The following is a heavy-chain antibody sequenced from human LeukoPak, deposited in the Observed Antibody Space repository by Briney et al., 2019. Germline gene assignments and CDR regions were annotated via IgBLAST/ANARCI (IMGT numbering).Heavy chain of an antibody. CDR2: IYFSGST. CDR1: GGSISSSGYY. CDR3: ARLSEWIDP. J-gene: IGHJ5*02. V-gene: IGHV4-39*07. D-gene: IGHD1-14*01. Sequence: SETLSLTCTVSGGSISSSGYYWGCIRQPPGKGLEWIGSIYFSGSTYYNPSLKSRVTISVDTSKNQFSLKLSSVTAADTAVYYCARLSEWIDPWGQGTLVTVSS.